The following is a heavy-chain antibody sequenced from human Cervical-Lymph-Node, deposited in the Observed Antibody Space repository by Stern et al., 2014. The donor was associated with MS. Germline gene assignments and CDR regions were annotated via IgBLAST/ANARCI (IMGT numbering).Heavy chain of an antibody. Sequence: VQLVESGGGVVQPGRSLRLSCAASGFTFSTSDMHWVRLAPGTGLEWVTFISTDGRNKYYADSVKGRFTVSRDNSKNTLYLQMNSLRPEDTAVYYCANGPPFEYWGQGTLVTVSS. CDR1: GFTFSTSD. D-gene: IGHD3/OR15-3a*01. CDR2: ISTDGRNK. V-gene: IGHV3-30*18. J-gene: IGHJ4*02. CDR3: ANGPPFEY.